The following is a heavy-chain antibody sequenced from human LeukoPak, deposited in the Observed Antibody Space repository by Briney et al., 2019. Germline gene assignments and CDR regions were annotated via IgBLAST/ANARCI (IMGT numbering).Heavy chain of an antibody. V-gene: IGHV3-23*01. CDR1: GFTFNNYA. CDR2: ISGGGETT. J-gene: IGHJ4*02. D-gene: IGHD4-17*01. Sequence: GGSLRLSCAASGFTFNNYAMNWVRQAPGKGLEGVSSISGGGETTYYADSPKGRFTISRDNSQNTLYLQMNSLRAEDTAVYYCARDYADYVGYFFFDYWGQGTLVTVSS. CDR3: ARDYADYVGYFFFDY.